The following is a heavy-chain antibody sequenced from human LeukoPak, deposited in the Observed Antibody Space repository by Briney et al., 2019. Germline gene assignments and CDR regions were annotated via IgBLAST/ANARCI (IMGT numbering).Heavy chain of an antibody. Sequence: SSETLSLTCTVSGVSISSGDYYWTWIRQPPGKGLEWIGYIYYSGSTYYNPSLKSRVTISVDTSKNQFSLKLSSVTAADTAVYYCARGRNTFDYWGQGTLVTVSS. CDR2: IYYSGST. D-gene: IGHD2/OR15-2a*01. J-gene: IGHJ4*02. V-gene: IGHV4-30-4*01. CDR3: ARGRNTFDY. CDR1: GVSISSGDYY.